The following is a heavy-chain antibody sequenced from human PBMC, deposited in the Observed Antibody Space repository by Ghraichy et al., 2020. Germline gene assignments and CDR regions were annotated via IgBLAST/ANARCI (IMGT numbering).Heavy chain of an antibody. V-gene: IGHV4-39*01. CDR2: IYYSGST. CDR3: ARHRYHNWHPTAWFDP. CDR1: GGSISSSSYY. D-gene: IGHD1-20*01. Sequence: SETLSLTCTVSGGSISSSSYYWGWIRQPPGKGLEWIGSIYYSGSTYYNPSLKSRVTISVDTSKNQFSLKLSSVTAADTAVYYCARHRYHNWHPTAWFDPWGQGTLVTVSS. J-gene: IGHJ5*02.